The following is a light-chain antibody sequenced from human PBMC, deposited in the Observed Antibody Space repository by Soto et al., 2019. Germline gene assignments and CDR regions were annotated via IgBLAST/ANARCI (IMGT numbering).Light chain of an antibody. CDR2: KAS. J-gene: IGKJ1*01. CDR3: QHYKMYSPWT. CDR1: QGISSW. V-gene: IGKV1-5*03. Sequence: DIQMTQSPSSLSASVGDRVTITCRGSQGISSWLAWYQQKPGKAPRLLIYKASSLASGVPSRFSGSGSGTEFTLTISSLQPEDVATYYCQHYKMYSPWTFGQGTKVDIK.